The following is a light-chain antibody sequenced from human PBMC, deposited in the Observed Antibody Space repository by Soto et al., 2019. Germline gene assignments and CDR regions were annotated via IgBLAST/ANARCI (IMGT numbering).Light chain of an antibody. V-gene: IGKV3-20*01. CDR3: QQYGSSPRFT. Sequence: EIVLTQSPGTLSLSPGERATLSCRASQSIASSYLAWFQQKPGQAPRLLIYGASSRATGIPDRFSGSGSRTDFTLTITRLEPEDVALYYWQQYGSSPRFTFGPGTKVDIK. J-gene: IGKJ3*01. CDR1: QSIASSY. CDR2: GAS.